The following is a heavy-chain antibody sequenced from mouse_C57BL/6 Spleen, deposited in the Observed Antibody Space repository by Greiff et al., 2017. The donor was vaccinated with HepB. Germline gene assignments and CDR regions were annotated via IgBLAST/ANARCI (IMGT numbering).Heavy chain of an antibody. J-gene: IGHJ1*03. CDR3: ARRGDYSWYFDV. V-gene: IGHV1-54*01. D-gene: IGHD1-1*01. CDR2: INPGSGGT. Sequence: QVQLQQSGAELVRPGPSVKVSCKASGYAFTNYLIEWVKQRPGQGLEWIGVINPGSGGTNYNEKFKGKATLTADKSSSTAYMQLSSLTSEDSAVYFCARRGDYSWYFDVWGTGTTVTVSS. CDR1: GYAFTNYL.